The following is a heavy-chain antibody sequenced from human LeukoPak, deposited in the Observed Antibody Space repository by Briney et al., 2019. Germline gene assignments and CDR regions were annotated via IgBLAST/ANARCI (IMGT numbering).Heavy chain of an antibody. CDR1: GGSISSGDYY. D-gene: IGHD1-26*01. V-gene: IGHV4-30-4*08. Sequence: PSQTLSLTCTVPGGSISSGDYYWSWIRQPPGKGLEWIGYIYYSGSTYYNPSLKSRVTISVDTSKNQFSLKLSSVTAADTAVYYCARGPIVGATRVWFDPWGQGTLVTVSS. CDR3: ARGPIVGATRVWFDP. CDR2: IYYSGST. J-gene: IGHJ5*02.